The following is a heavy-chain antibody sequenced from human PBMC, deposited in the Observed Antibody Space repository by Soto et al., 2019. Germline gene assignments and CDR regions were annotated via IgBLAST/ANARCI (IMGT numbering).Heavy chain of an antibody. V-gene: IGHV3-7*01. CDR3: ARDQKIHWNDVFGY. CDR2: IKQDGSEK. D-gene: IGHD1-1*01. J-gene: IGHJ4*02. Sequence: GGSLRLSCAASGFTFSSYWMSWVRQAPGKGLEWVANIKQDGSEKYYVDSVKGRFTISRDNAKNSLYLQMNSLRAEDTAVYYCARDQKIHWNDVFGYWGQGTLVTVSS. CDR1: GFTFSSYW.